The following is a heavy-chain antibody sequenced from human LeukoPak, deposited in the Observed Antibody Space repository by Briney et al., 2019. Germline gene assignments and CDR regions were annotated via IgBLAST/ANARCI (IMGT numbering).Heavy chain of an antibody. CDR2: ISGSGGST. Sequence: GGSLRLSCAASGFTFSSYAMSRVRQAPGKGLEWVSAISGSGGSTYYADSVKGRFTISRDNSKNTLYLQMNSLRAEDTAVYYCAKDLYSSSWYAFDYWGQGTLVTVSS. CDR3: AKDLYSSSWYAFDY. J-gene: IGHJ4*02. D-gene: IGHD6-13*01. V-gene: IGHV3-23*01. CDR1: GFTFSSYA.